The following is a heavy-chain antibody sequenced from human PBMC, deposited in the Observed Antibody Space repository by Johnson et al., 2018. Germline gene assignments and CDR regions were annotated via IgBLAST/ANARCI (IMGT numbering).Heavy chain of an antibody. CDR2: INSDGSST. Sequence: VQLQESGGGLVQPGGSLRLSCAASGFTFSSYWMHWVRQAPGKGLVWVSRINSDGSSTSYADSVKGRFTISRDNAKNTLYLQMNSLRAEDTAVYCCSLMAQGYYYYMDVWGKGTTVTVSS. J-gene: IGHJ6*03. CDR1: GFTFSSYW. D-gene: IGHD5-24*01. CDR3: SLMAQGYYYYMDV. V-gene: IGHV3-74*01.